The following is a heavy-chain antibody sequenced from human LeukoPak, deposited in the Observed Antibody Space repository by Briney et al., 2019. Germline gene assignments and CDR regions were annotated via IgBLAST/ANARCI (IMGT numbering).Heavy chain of an antibody. CDR1: GYTFSSYA. V-gene: IGHV3-23*01. CDR2: ISGSGGST. J-gene: IGHJ3*02. Sequence: GGSLRLSCEGSGYTFSSYAMHWVRQAPGKGLEWVSAISGSGGSTYYADSVKGRFTISRGNSKNTLYLQMNSLRAEDTAVYYCAKTSWDYDFWSGYQDAFDIWGQGTMVTVSS. D-gene: IGHD3-3*01. CDR3: AKTSWDYDFWSGYQDAFDI.